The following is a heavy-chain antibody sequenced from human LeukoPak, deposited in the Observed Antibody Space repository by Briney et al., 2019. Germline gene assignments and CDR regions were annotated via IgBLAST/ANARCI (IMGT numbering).Heavy chain of an antibody. CDR2: TQYDGINK. J-gene: IGHJ4*02. CDR1: GFTFSSYG. V-gene: IGHV3-30*02. D-gene: IGHD2-15*01. Sequence: GGSLRLSCVASGFTFSSYGMHWVRQAPGKGLEWVAFTQYDGINKYYADSVKGRFTISRDNSKNTLYLQMNSLRVEDTAVYYCAKGPSVVAVHFDYWGQGTLVTVSS. CDR3: AKGPSVVAVHFDY.